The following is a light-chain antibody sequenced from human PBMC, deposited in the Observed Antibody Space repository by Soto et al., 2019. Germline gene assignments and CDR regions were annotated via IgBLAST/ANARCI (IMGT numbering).Light chain of an antibody. Sequence: QAVVTQEPSLTVSPGGTVTLTCASSTGTVTSGHYPNWLQQKPAQAPRALIYSTDTRHSWTPARFSGSLLGGKAALTLSGVQPEDEADYYCLLYYGGAVVFGGGTKVTVL. J-gene: IGLJ2*01. CDR1: TGTVTSGHY. CDR3: LLYYGGAVV. V-gene: IGLV7-43*01. CDR2: STD.